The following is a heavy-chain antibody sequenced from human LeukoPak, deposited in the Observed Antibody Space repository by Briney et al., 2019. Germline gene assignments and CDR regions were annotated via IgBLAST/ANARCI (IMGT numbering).Heavy chain of an antibody. CDR2: INPKRGVT. D-gene: IGHD4-17*01. Sequence: GASVKVSCKTSGYTFTDYSIHWIRQAPGQGLEWMGWINPKRGVTTYSQKFQGRVTMTRDTSITTAYMDLSRLGSDDTSIYYCARERNSGDYGNAFDVWGQGTKVTVSS. CDR1: GYTFTDYS. V-gene: IGHV1-2*02. J-gene: IGHJ3*01. CDR3: ARERNSGDYGNAFDV.